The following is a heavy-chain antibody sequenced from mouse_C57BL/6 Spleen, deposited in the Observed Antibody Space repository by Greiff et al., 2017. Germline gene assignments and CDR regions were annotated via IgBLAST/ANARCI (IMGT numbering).Heavy chain of an antibody. CDR1: GYTFTSYW. D-gene: IGHD1-1*01. J-gene: IGHJ2*01. V-gene: IGHV1-52*01. CDR2: IDPSDSET. Sequence: VQLQQPGAELVRPGSSVKLSCKASGYTFTSYWMHWVKQRPIQGLEWIGNIDPSDSETHYNQKFKNKATLTVDKSSSTAYMQLSSLTSEDSAVYYCARGYYGKDFDYWGQGTTLTVSS. CDR3: ARGYYGKDFDY.